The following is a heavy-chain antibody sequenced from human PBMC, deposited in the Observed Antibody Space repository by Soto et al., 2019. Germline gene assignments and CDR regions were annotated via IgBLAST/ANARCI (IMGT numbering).Heavy chain of an antibody. CDR3: ASLPVVVIALGYFDP. J-gene: IGHJ5*02. CDR2: VYYTGFT. Sequence: QLQLQESGPGLVKTSETLSLTCTVSGDSISSSYYWGWVRQPPGKGLECIGAVYYTGFTYYNPSLMSRLTISLDTSKNQFSLRLSSVTAADTAIYYCASLPVVVIALGYFDPWGPGTLVTVSS. CDR1: GDSISSSYY. V-gene: IGHV4-39*01. D-gene: IGHD2-21*01.